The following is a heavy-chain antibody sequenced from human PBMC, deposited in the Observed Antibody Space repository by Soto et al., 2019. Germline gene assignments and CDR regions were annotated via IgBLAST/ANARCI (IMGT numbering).Heavy chain of an antibody. Sequence: SETLSLTCTVSGGSIRSGGYNWSWIRQLPGKGLEWIGYIFHTGNTYYNPSLKSRVTISVDTSQNQFSLRLSSVTAADTALYYCARDLGKLITPEQWGQGVLVTVSS. CDR2: IFHTGNT. CDR3: ARDLGKLITPEQ. J-gene: IGHJ1*01. V-gene: IGHV4-31*03. CDR1: GGSIRSGGYN. D-gene: IGHD7-27*01.